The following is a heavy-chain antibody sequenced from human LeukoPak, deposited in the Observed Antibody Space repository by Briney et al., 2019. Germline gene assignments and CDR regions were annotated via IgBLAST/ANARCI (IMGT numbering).Heavy chain of an antibody. D-gene: IGHD2-2*02. CDR3: ARDHDFCSSTSCYSPYYMDV. CDR1: GFTFSSYS. V-gene: IGHV3-48*01. J-gene: IGHJ6*03. CDR2: ISSSSSTI. Sequence: PGGSLRLSCAASGFTFSSYSMNWVRQAPGKGLEWVSYISSSSSTIYYADSVKGRFTISRDNAKNSLYLQMNSLRAEDTAVYYCARDHDFCSSTSCYSPYYMDVWGKGTTVTVSS.